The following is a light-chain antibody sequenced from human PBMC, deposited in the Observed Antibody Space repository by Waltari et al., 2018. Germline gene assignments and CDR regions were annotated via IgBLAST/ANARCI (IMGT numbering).Light chain of an antibody. Sequence: DIQMTQSPSSLSASVGDTVTITCQASQDIGNYLNWRQQKPGKAPQLLIYDASNLETGVPSRFSGSGSGTDFTFTITGLQPEDVATYYCQQYNDLPPDTFGQGTRLEIK. CDR3: QQYNDLPPDT. CDR2: DAS. J-gene: IGKJ2*01. V-gene: IGKV1-33*01. CDR1: QDIGNY.